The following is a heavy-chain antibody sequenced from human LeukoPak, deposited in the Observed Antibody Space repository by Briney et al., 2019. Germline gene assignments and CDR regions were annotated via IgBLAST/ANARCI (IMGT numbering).Heavy chain of an antibody. CDR3: VALLRGIGY. CDR1: GFTFSDHY. Sequence: PGGSLRLSCAVSGFTFSDHYMDWVRQAPGKGLEWIGRSRNEGHSYSTDFAASVRGRASLSRDHSRNSLYLQINSLRTDDTAVYYCVALLRGIGYWGQGTLVTASS. J-gene: IGHJ4*02. V-gene: IGHV3-72*01. CDR2: SRNEGHSYST. D-gene: IGHD3-10*01.